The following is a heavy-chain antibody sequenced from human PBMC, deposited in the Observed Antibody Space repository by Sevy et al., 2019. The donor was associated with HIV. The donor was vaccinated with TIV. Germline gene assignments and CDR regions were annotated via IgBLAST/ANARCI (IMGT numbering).Heavy chain of an antibody. CDR3: ARVLRSSSGTDY. J-gene: IGHJ4*02. Sequence: ASVKVSCKASGYTFTDYLMHWVRQAPGQGLEWMGWINPNSGGTNYAQKFQGRVTMTRDTSISTAYMELTRLRSDDTAVYYCARVLRSSSGTDYWGQGTLVTVSS. V-gene: IGHV1-2*02. CDR2: INPNSGGT. D-gene: IGHD6-6*01. CDR1: GYTFTDYL.